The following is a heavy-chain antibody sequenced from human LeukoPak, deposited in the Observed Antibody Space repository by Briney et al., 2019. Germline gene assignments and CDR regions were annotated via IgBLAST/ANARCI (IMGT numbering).Heavy chain of an antibody. CDR2: INSASSTK. D-gene: IGHD3-10*01. Sequence: GGSLRLSCAASGFTFSTYSMNWVRQAPGKGLEWVSYINSASSTKYYADSVKGRFAISRDNAKNSLYLQMNSLRDEDTAVYYCARGGYTSGSYYNVGNYWGQGTLVTVSS. CDR3: ARGGYTSGSYYNVGNY. CDR1: GFTFSTYS. J-gene: IGHJ4*02. V-gene: IGHV3-48*02.